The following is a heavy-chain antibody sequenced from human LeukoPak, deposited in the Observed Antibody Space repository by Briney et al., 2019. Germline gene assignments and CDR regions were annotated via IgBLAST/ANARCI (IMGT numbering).Heavy chain of an antibody. CDR1: GFTFSTYS. CDR2: ISSNGNSI. D-gene: IGHD6-19*01. Sequence: GGSLRLSCAASGFTFSTYSMNWVRQAPGKGLEWVSSISSNGNSIFYADSVKGRFTISRDNAKNTLHLQVNSLRAEDTAVYYCARDVQAGPGYWGQGTLVTVSS. CDR3: ARDVQAGPGY. J-gene: IGHJ4*02. V-gene: IGHV3-21*01.